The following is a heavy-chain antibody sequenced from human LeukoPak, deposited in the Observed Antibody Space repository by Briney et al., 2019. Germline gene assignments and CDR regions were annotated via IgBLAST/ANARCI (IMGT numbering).Heavy chain of an antibody. CDR2: ISYDGSNK. D-gene: IGHD3-3*01. V-gene: IGHV3-30-3*01. Sequence: PGRSLRLSCAASGFTFSSYAMHWVRQAPGKGLEWVAVISYDGSNKYYADSVKGQFTISRDNSKNTLYLQMNSLRAEDTAVYYCAREIFLEWLTCFDYWGQGTLVTVSS. CDR1: GFTFSSYA. CDR3: AREIFLEWLTCFDY. J-gene: IGHJ4*02.